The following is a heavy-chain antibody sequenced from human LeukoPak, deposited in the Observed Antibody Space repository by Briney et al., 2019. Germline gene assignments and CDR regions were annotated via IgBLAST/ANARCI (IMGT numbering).Heavy chain of an antibody. CDR2: IYTSGST. V-gene: IGHV4-4*07. D-gene: IGHD3-10*01. CDR1: GGSISSYY. CDR3: ARVVRNYYGSGRPFDY. J-gene: IGHJ4*02. Sequence: SETLSLTCTVCGGSISSYYWSWLRQPAGRGLEWIGRIYTSGSTNYNPSLKSRVTMSVDTSKNQFSLKLSSVTAADTAVYYCARVVRNYYGSGRPFDYWGQGTLVTVSS.